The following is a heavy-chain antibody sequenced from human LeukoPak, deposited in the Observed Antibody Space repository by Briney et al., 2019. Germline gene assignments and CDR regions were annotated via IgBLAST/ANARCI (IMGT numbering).Heavy chain of an antibody. CDR1: GFTFSSYG. CDR3: AKGGSGSYYEFQY. J-gene: IGHJ4*02. CDR2: ISGSGGST. D-gene: IGHD3-10*01. Sequence: PGGSLRLSCAASGFTFSSYGMSWVRQAPGKGLEWVSAISGSGGSTYYADSVKGRFTISRDNSKNTLYLQMNSLRAEDTAVYYCAKGGSGSYYEFQYWGQGTLVTVSS. V-gene: IGHV3-23*01.